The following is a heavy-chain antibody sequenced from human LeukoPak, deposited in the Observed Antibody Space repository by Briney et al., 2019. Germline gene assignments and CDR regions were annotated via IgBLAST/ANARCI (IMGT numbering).Heavy chain of an antibody. J-gene: IGHJ4*02. D-gene: IGHD3-3*01. CDR3: AKRGSSELRFSDY. CDR1: GFTFSSYG. Sequence: GGSLRLSCAASGFTFSSYGMHWVRQAPGKGLEWVAFIRYDGSNKYYGDSVKGRFTISRDNSKNTLYLQMNSLRAEDTAVYYCAKRGSSELRFSDYWGQGTLVTVSS. V-gene: IGHV3-30*02. CDR2: IRYDGSNK.